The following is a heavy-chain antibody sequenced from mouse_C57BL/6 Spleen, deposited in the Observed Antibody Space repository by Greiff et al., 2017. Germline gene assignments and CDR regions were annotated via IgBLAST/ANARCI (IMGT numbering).Heavy chain of an antibody. CDR1: GYTFTDYY. Sequence: VQLQQSGPVLVKPGASVKMSCKASGYTFTDYYMNWVKQSHGKSLEWIGVINPYNGGTSYKQKFKGKATLTVDKSSSTAYRELHSLTSEDSAVYYCARAITTVVVHWYVDVWGTGTTVTVSS. CDR2: INPYNGGT. V-gene: IGHV1-19*01. J-gene: IGHJ1*03. CDR3: ARAITTVVVHWYVDV. D-gene: IGHD1-1*01.